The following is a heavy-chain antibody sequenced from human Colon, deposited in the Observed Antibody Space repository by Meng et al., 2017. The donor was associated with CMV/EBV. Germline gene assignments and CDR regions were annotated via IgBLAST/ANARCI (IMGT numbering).Heavy chain of an antibody. Sequence: ASVKVSCKASGYSFSDYGISWVRQAPGQGLEWIGWISGYNSNTDYAQRYQGRLTLTRDTSTTTAYMELKSLRSDDTAIYYCAKEPYFVGSNNWLDPWGQGTLVTVSS. V-gene: IGHV1-18*01. J-gene: IGHJ5*02. D-gene: IGHD3-9*01. CDR3: AKEPYFVGSNNWLDP. CDR1: GYSFSDYG. CDR2: ISGYNSNT.